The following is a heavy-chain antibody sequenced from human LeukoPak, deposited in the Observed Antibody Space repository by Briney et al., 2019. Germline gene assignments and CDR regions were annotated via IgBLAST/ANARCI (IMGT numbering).Heavy chain of an antibody. J-gene: IGHJ4*02. CDR3: ARDLSSTPNWEFDY. CDR1: GYTFTGYF. CDR2: INADSGGP. Sequence: VASGKVFCKASGYTFTGYFIHWVRQAAGQRLEWMGRINADSGGPEYPPNFQGRVTMTRDTSTSTASMELSRLTSDDTAVYYCARDLSSTPNWEFDYWGQGTLVTVSS. V-gene: IGHV1-2*06. D-gene: IGHD7-27*01.